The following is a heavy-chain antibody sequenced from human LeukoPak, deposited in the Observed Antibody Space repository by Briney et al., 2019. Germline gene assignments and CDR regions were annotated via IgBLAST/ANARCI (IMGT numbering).Heavy chain of an antibody. D-gene: IGHD5-18*01. Sequence: GGSLRLSCAASGFSFSSYGMHWVRQAPGKGLEWVAVIAYDGSKKYHADSVKGRFTISRDNSKNTLYLQMNSLRAEDTAVYYCAKDPGLRIQLWLEYYFDYWGQGTLVTVSS. CDR3: AKDPGLRIQLWLEYYFDY. J-gene: IGHJ4*02. V-gene: IGHV3-30*18. CDR2: IAYDGSKK. CDR1: GFSFSSYG.